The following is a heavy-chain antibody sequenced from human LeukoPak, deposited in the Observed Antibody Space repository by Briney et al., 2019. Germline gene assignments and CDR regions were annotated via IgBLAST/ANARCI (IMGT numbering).Heavy chain of an antibody. CDR1: GFTFSSYA. Sequence: PGGSLRLSCAASGFTFSSYAMSWVRQAPGKGLEWVSAISGSGGSTYYADSVKGRFTISRDNSKSTLYLQMNSLRAEDTAVYYCAKGKFGILTGDDYWGQGTLVTVSS. CDR2: ISGSGGST. CDR3: AKGKFGILTGDDY. J-gene: IGHJ4*02. V-gene: IGHV3-23*01. D-gene: IGHD3-9*01.